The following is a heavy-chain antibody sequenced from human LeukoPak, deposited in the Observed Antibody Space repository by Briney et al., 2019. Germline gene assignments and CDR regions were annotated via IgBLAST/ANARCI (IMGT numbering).Heavy chain of an antibody. Sequence: GGSLRLSCAASGFTFSSYSMNWDRQAPGKGLEWVSYISSSSSTIYYADSVKGRFTISRDNAKNSLYLQMNNLRAEDTAVYYCARFPTVVLRLAYYFDYWGQGTLVTVSS. CDR3: ARFPTVVLRLAYYFDY. D-gene: IGHD4-23*01. CDR2: ISSSSSTI. J-gene: IGHJ4*02. V-gene: IGHV3-48*01. CDR1: GFTFSSYS.